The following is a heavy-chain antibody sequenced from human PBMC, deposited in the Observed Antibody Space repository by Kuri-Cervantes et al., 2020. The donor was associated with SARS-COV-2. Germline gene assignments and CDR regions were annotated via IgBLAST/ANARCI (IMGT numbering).Heavy chain of an antibody. V-gene: IGHV4-34*01. CDR3: ARGGSYSNYSYYYYYYMDV. CDR2: INHSGST. CDR1: GGSISSHY. Sequence: ESLKISCTVSGGSISSHYWSWIRQPPGKGLEWIGEINHSGSTNYNPSLKSRVTISVDTSKNQFSLKLSSVTAADTAVYYCARGGSYSNYSYYYYYYMDVWGKGTTVTVSS. J-gene: IGHJ6*03. D-gene: IGHD4-11*01.